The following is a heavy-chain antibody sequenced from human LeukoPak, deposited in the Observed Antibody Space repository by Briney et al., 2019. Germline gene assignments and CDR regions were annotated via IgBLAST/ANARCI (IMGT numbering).Heavy chain of an antibody. V-gene: IGHV3-7*02. Sequence: GGSLRLSCAASGFSFSSYWMSWVRQAPGKGLEWVASIKQDGSEKYYVDSVKGRFTISRDNAKNSLYLQMNSLRAEDTAVYYCASRYSGSYPCYFDYWGQGTLVTVSS. D-gene: IGHD1-26*01. CDR1: GFSFSSYW. CDR2: IKQDGSEK. CDR3: ASRYSGSYPCYFDY. J-gene: IGHJ4*02.